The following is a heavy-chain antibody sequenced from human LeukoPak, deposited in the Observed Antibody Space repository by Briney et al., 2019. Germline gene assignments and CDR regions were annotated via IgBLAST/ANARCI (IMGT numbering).Heavy chain of an antibody. D-gene: IGHD5-12*01. J-gene: IGHJ5*02. V-gene: IGHV3-30*18. CDR3: AKAFGSGYEHNWFDP. CDR2: ISYDGSNK. CDR1: GFTFSSYG. Sequence: GGSLRLSCAASGFTFSSYGMHWVRQAPGKGLEWVAVISYDGSNKYYADSVKGRFTISRGNSKNTLYLQMNSLRAEDTAVYYCAKAFGSGYEHNWFDPWGQGTLVTVSS.